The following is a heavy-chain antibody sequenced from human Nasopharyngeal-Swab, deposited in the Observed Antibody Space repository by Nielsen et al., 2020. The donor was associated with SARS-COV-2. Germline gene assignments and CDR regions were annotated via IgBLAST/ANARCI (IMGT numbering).Heavy chain of an antibody. J-gene: IGHJ5*02. V-gene: IGHV4-59*01. CDR3: ARGGPGMERVSRVDP. Sequence: WIRQPPGKGLEWIGYIYYSGNTNYNPSLKSRVTISVDTSKNQFSLKLSSVTAADTAVYYCARGGPGMERVSRVDPGGQGKRGTVSS. D-gene: IGHD1-14*01. CDR2: IYYSGNT.